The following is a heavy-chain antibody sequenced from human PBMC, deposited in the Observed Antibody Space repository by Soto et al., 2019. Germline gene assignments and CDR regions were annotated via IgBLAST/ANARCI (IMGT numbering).Heavy chain of an antibody. V-gene: IGHV3-74*03. CDR3: ARGIQNPYGMDV. J-gene: IGHJ6*02. CDR2: INSDGSST. Sequence: GGSLRLSCAASGFTFSSYWMHWVRQAPGEGLVWVSRINSDGSSTMHADSVKGRFTISRDNAKNTVYLQMNSLRGEDTAVYYCARGIQNPYGMDVWGQGTMVTVSS. CDR1: GFTFSSYW. D-gene: IGHD5-18*01.